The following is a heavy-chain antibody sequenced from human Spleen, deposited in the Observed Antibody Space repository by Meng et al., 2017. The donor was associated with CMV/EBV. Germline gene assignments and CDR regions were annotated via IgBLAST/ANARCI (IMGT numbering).Heavy chain of an antibody. V-gene: IGHV3-21*06. D-gene: IGHD6-6*01. CDR2: LSSISHYI. CDR3: ARESAKYTSSALDYFDA. CDR1: FNFPRYP. Sequence: FNFPRYPMGWVRQAPGKGLEWISGLSSISHYIYYADSVRGRFTVSRDNAQNVLYLQLNSLRGEDTGLYYCARESAKYTSSALDYFDAWGQGTLVTVSS. J-gene: IGHJ4*02.